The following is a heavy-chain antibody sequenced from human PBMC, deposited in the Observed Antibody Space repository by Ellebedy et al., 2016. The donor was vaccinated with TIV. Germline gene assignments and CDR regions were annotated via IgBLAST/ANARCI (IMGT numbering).Heavy chain of an antibody. Sequence: SETLSLXCVVSGGSVNSSNWWSWVRQAPGKGLEWIGEIYHSGSTTYKSSLKSRITISLDKSKNQFSLKLSSVTAADTAVYYCARGDSGGYYINAFDVWGQGTMVTVSS. CDR2: IYHSGST. D-gene: IGHD3-22*01. CDR1: GGSVNSSNW. J-gene: IGHJ3*01. V-gene: IGHV4-4*02. CDR3: ARGDSGGYYINAFDV.